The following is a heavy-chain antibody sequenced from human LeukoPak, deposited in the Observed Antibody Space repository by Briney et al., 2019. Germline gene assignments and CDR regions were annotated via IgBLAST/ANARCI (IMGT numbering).Heavy chain of an antibody. D-gene: IGHD6-13*01. Sequence: SETLSLTCTVSGGSISSSSYYWGWIRQPPGRGLEWIGSIYYSGSTYYNPSLKSRVTISVDTSKNQFSLKLSSVTAADTAVYYCARPTGIAAAGFFDYWGQGTLVTVSS. CDR3: ARPTGIAAAGFFDY. CDR2: IYYSGST. V-gene: IGHV4-39*07. CDR1: GGSISSSSYY. J-gene: IGHJ4*02.